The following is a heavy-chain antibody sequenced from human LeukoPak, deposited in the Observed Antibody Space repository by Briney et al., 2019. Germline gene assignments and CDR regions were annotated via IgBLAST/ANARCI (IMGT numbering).Heavy chain of an antibody. CDR1: GFTFSSCS. D-gene: IGHD1-26*01. Sequence: GGSLRLSCAASGFTFSSCSMNWVRQAPGKGLEWISYISSGSSSIYYADSVKGRFTISRDNAENSLYLQMNSLRDEDTAVYYCATRPKYSGSYYFDYWGQGTLVTVSS. CDR3: ATRPKYSGSYYFDY. CDR2: ISSGSSSI. J-gene: IGHJ4*02. V-gene: IGHV3-48*02.